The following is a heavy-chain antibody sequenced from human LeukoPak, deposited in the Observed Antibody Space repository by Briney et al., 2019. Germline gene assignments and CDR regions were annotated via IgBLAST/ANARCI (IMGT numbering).Heavy chain of an antibody. Sequence: AGGSLRLSCAASGFTFSSYGMHWVRQAPGKGLEWVAFIRPDGDNKYYADSVKGRFTISRDNSKNTLYLQMNSLRAEDTAVHYCARARRSGGITLIRGVKDRGWFDSWGQGTLVTVSS. J-gene: IGHJ5*01. D-gene: IGHD3-10*01. CDR2: IRPDGDNK. V-gene: IGHV3-30*02. CDR3: ARARRSGGITLIRGVKDRGWFDS. CDR1: GFTFSSYG.